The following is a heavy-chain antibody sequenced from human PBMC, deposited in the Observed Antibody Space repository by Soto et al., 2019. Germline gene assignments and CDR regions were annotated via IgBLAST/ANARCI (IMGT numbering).Heavy chain of an antibody. CDR3: AKALGELSPESYDH. Sequence: QVQLVESGGGVVQPGRSLRLSCAASGFTFSSYGMHWVRQAPGNGLEWVAIISYDGSNQYYADSVKGRFTISRDNSKNTLYLQMNSLRAEDTAVYYCAKALGELSPESYDHWGQGVLVTVSS. V-gene: IGHV3-30*18. CDR1: GFTFSSYG. CDR2: ISYDGSNQ. D-gene: IGHD3-16*02. J-gene: IGHJ4*02.